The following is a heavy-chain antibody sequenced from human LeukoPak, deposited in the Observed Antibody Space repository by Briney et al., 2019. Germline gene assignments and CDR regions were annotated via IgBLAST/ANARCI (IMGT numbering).Heavy chain of an antibody. V-gene: IGHV3-23*01. D-gene: IGHD3-10*01. Sequence: GGSLRLSCAASGFTISSYGMSWVRQAPGKGLEWVSSVSGGTTYYADSVKGRFTISRDNSKNTVSLQMNSLRAEDTAVYYCEKSVYGSGNYWGQGTLVTVSS. CDR2: VSGGTT. J-gene: IGHJ4*02. CDR1: GFTISSYG. CDR3: EKSVYGSGNY.